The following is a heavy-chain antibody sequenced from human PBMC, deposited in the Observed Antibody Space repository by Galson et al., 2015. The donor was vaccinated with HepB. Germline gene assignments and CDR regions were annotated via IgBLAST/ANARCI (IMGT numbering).Heavy chain of an antibody. CDR3: ASRLTMVRGLIVHDY. V-gene: IGHV3-21*01. Sequence: SLRLSCAASGFSFNTFHMTWVRQAPGKGLEWLSLINSGSDYIYYADSVKGRFTISRDNAQNSLYLQMNSLRAEDTAVYYCASRLTMVRGLIVHDYWGQGTLVTVSS. J-gene: IGHJ4*02. CDR2: INSGSDYI. CDR1: GFSFNTFH. D-gene: IGHD3-10*01.